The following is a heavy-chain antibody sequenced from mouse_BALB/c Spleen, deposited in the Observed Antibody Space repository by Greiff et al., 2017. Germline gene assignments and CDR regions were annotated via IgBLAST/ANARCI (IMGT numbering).Heavy chain of an antibody. Sequence: LVESGAELVKPGASVKLSCTASGFNIKDTYMHWVKQRPEQGLEWIGRIDPANGNTKYDPKFQGKATITADTSSNTAYLQLSSLTSEDTAVYYCARPYYGSLFAYWGQGTLVTVSA. CDR1: GFNIKDTY. CDR3: ARPYYGSLFAY. V-gene: IGHV14-3*02. D-gene: IGHD2-10*01. CDR2: IDPANGNT. J-gene: IGHJ3*01.